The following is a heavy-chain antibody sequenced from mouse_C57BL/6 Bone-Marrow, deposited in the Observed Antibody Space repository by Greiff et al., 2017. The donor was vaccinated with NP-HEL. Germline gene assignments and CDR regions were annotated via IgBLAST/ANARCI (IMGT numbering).Heavy chain of an antibody. CDR1: GYTFTDYY. CDR2: INPNNGGT. V-gene: IGHV1-26*01. Sequence: DVQLQQSGPELVKPGASVKISCKASGYTFTDYYMNWVKQSHGKSLEWIGDINPNNGGTSYNQKFKGKATLTVDKSSSTAYMELRSLTSEDSAVYYCARRGYGLYYFDYWGQGTTLPVSS. CDR3: ARRGYGLYYFDY. J-gene: IGHJ2*01. D-gene: IGHD2-10*02.